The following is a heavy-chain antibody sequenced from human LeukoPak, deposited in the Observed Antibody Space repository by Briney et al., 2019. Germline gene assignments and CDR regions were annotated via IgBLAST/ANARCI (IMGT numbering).Heavy chain of an antibody. Sequence: GGSLRLSCVASGFTFSSYAMSWVRQAPGKGLEWVSAISDSGDRTWYADSVKGRFTISRDNSKNTLYLQMNSLRAEDTAVYYCAKHYSSGTYYNYFDYWGQGTLVTVSS. V-gene: IGHV3-23*01. CDR2: ISDSGDRT. J-gene: IGHJ4*02. CDR1: GFTFSSYA. CDR3: AKHYSSGTYYNYFDY. D-gene: IGHD3-10*01.